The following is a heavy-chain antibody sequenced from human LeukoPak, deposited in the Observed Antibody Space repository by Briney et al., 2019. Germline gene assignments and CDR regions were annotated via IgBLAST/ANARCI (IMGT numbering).Heavy chain of an antibody. CDR2: IYYSGST. CDR1: GGSISSYY. Sequence: PSETLSLTCTVSGGSISSYYWSWIRQPPGKGLEWIGYIYYSGSTNYNPSLKSRVTISVDTSKNQFSLKLSSVTAADTAVYYCARAMINYGDYVNWFDPWGQGTLVTVSS. V-gene: IGHV4-59*12. CDR3: ARAMINYGDYVNWFDP. J-gene: IGHJ5*02. D-gene: IGHD4-17*01.